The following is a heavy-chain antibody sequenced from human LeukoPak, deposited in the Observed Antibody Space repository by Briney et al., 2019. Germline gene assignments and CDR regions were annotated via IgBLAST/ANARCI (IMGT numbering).Heavy chain of an antibody. CDR3: ARGAKQQLVMKLYYYYYMDV. J-gene: IGHJ6*03. CDR2: IYYSGST. Sequence: PSETLSLTCTVSGGSISSSSYYWGWIRQPPGKGLEWIGSIYYSGSTYYNPSLKSRVTISVDTSKNQFSLKLSSVTAADTAVYYCARGAKQQLVMKLYYYYYMDVWGKGTTVTVSS. V-gene: IGHV4-39*01. CDR1: GGSISSSSYY. D-gene: IGHD6-13*01.